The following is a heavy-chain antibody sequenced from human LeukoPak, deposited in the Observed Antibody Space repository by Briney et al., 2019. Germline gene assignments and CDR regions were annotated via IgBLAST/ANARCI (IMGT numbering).Heavy chain of an antibody. Sequence: PSETLSLTCTVSGGSISSSSYYWGWIRQPPGKGLEWIGSIYYSGSTYYNPSLKSRVTISVDTSKNQFSLKLSSVTAADTAVYYCARDHDPGYSSGWYYWGQGTLVTVSS. J-gene: IGHJ4*02. CDR1: GGSISSSSYY. CDR2: IYYSGST. CDR3: ARDHDPGYSSGWYY. D-gene: IGHD6-19*01. V-gene: IGHV4-39*07.